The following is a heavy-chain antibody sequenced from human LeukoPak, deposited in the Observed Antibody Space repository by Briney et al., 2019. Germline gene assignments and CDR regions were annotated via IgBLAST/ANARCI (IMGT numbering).Heavy chain of an antibody. CDR3: AKEVQLMPFDY. CDR1: GFTFSSYS. V-gene: IGHV3-21*01. J-gene: IGHJ4*02. Sequence: GGSLRLSCAASGFTFSSYSMNWVRQAPGKGLEWVSSISSSSYIYYADSVKGRFTISRDNSKKTVYLQMNRLRPEDTAVYYCAKEVQLMPFDYWGQGTLVTVSS. D-gene: IGHD6-6*01. CDR2: ISSSSYI.